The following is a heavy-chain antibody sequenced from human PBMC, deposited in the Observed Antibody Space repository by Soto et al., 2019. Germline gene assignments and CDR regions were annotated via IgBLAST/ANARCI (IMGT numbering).Heavy chain of an antibody. Sequence: QVQLVESGGGVVQPGRSLRLSCAASGFPFTSYGMHWVREGPDKGLEWVAIISYDGSDKYYADSVKGRFTISRDNSKNTLYLHMNSLRPEDTALYYCVGGQYYFAYRGQGTLVIVSS. D-gene: IGHD3-10*01. J-gene: IGHJ4*02. CDR3: VGGQYYFAY. V-gene: IGHV3-30*03. CDR2: ISYDGSDK. CDR1: GFPFTSYG.